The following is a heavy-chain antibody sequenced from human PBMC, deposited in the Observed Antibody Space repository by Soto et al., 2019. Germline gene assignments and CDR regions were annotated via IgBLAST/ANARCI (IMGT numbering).Heavy chain of an antibody. Sequence: SETLSLTCTVSGGSISSYYGSWIRQPPGKGLEWIGYMYYSGSTNYNPSLKSRVTISVDTSKNQFSLKLNSVTAADTAVYYCARDLWGYCGTDCYPLDVWGQGTTVTVSS. CDR1: GGSISSYY. CDR3: ARDLWGYCGTDCYPLDV. V-gene: IGHV4-59*01. CDR2: MYYSGST. D-gene: IGHD2-21*02. J-gene: IGHJ6*02.